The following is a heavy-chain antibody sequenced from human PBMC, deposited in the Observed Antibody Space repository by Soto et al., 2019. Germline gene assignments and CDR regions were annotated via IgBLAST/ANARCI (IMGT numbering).Heavy chain of an antibody. D-gene: IGHD3-10*01. J-gene: IGHJ5*02. CDR2: IYYSGST. CDR1: GGSISGYF. Sequence: QVQLQESGPGLAKPSETLSLTCTVSGGSISGYFWNWIRQPPGKGLDWIGCIYYSGSTNYNPSLKSRVTISVDTSKNQFSLKLNSVITADTAVYYCVRGPSGPWGQGTLVTVSS. CDR3: VRGPSGP. V-gene: IGHV4-59*01.